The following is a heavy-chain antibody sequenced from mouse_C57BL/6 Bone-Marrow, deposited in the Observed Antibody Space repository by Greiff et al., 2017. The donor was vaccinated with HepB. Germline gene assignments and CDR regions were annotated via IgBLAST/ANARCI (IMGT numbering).Heavy chain of an antibody. CDR2: ISDGGSYT. Sequence: EVMLVESGGGLVKPGGSLKLSCAASGFTFSSYAMSWVRQTPEKRLEWVATISDGGSYTYYPDNVKGRFTISRDNAKNNLYLQMSHLKSEDTAMYYCARDQDYYGSRDWYFDVWGTGTTVTVSS. J-gene: IGHJ1*03. V-gene: IGHV5-4*01. CDR1: GFTFSSYA. CDR3: ARDQDYYGSRDWYFDV. D-gene: IGHD1-1*01.